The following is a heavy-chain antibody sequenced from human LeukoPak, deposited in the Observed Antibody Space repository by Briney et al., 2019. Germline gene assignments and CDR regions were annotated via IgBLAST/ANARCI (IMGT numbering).Heavy chain of an antibody. V-gene: IGHV4-59*01. CDR3: ASEGRVEYFQH. CDR2: IYYSGST. J-gene: IGHJ1*01. CDR1: GGSISSYY. Sequence: SQTLSLTCTVSGGSISSYYWSWIRQPPGKGLEWIGYIYYSGSTNYNPSLKSRVTISVDTSKNQFSLKLSSVTAADTAVYYCASEGRVEYFQHWGQGTLVTVSS.